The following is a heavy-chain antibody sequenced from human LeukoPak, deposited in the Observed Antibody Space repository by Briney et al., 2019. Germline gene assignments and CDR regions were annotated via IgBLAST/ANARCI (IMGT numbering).Heavy chain of an antibody. CDR1: GFTFSSYS. V-gene: IGHV3-48*01. J-gene: IGHJ4*02. CDR2: ISSSSSTI. D-gene: IGHD3-10*01. CDR3: ARLLYYYGSGSYYIDY. Sequence: PGGSLRLSCAASGFTFSSYSMNWVRQAPGKGLEWVSYISSSSSTIYYADSVKGRFTISRDNAKNSLYLQMNSLRAEDTAVYYCARLLYYYGSGSYYIDYWGQGTLVTVSS.